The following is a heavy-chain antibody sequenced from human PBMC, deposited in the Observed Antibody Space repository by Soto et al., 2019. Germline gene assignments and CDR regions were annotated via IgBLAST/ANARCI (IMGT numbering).Heavy chain of an antibody. Sequence: KSSETLSLTCTVSGGSTSSSSYYWGWIRQPPGKGLEWIGSIYYSGSTYYNPSLKSRVTISVDTSKNQFSLKLSSVTAADTAVYYCARLVHSSSSSFDYWGQGTLVTVSS. CDR1: GGSTSSSSYY. D-gene: IGHD6-6*01. V-gene: IGHV4-39*01. CDR3: ARLVHSSSSSFDY. J-gene: IGHJ4*02. CDR2: IYYSGST.